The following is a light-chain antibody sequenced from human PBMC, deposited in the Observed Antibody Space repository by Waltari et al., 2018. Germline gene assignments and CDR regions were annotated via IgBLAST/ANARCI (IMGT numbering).Light chain of an antibody. J-gene: IGLJ2*01. CDR2: EDS. Sequence: SYDLTQPSSVSVAPGQTATITCSGRTVGNYDVNWYQKKTGLSPVLVIYEDSLRASGIPDRFSGSNSANTATLSIREAQVVDEAEYYCQVWHSSTAVFGGGTKLTVL. V-gene: IGLV3-1*01. CDR1: TVGNYD. CDR3: QVWHSSTAV.